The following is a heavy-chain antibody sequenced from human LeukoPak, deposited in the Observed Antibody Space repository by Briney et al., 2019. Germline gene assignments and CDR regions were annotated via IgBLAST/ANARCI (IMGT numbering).Heavy chain of an antibody. D-gene: IGHD3-16*01. CDR2: FDPVDGET. V-gene: IGHV1-24*01. J-gene: IGHJ6*02. CDR3: ATLPYLGSSYYYYGMDV. Sequence: ASVKVSCKVSGYTLTELSMHWVRQAPGKGLEWMGGFDPVDGETIYAQKFQGRVTMTEDTSTDTAYMELSSLRSEDTAVYYCATLPYLGSSYYYYGMDVWGQGTTVTVSS. CDR1: GYTLTELS.